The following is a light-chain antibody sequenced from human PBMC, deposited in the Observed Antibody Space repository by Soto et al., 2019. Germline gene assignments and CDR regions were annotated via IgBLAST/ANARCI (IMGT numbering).Light chain of an antibody. Sequence: EIVLTQSPGTLSLSPGERATLSCRASQSVSSSYLAWYQKKPGQAPRLHIYGASSRATGIPDRFSGSGSGTDFTLTISRLEPEDFAVYYCQQGSTFGQGTKLEIK. J-gene: IGKJ2*01. CDR2: GAS. CDR1: QSVSSSY. CDR3: QQGST. V-gene: IGKV3-20*01.